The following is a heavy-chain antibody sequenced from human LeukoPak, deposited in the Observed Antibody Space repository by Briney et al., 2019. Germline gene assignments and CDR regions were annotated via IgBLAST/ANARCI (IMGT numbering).Heavy chain of an antibody. V-gene: IGHV4-34*01. Sequence: SETLSLTCAVYGGSFSGYYWSWIRQPPGKGLEWIGEINQSGSTNYNPSLKSRVTISVDTSKNQFSLKLSSVTAADTAVYYCARGVRTTVVTRRAFRWFDPWGQGTLVTVSS. CDR2: INQSGST. J-gene: IGHJ5*02. CDR3: ARGVRTTVVTRRAFRWFDP. CDR1: GGSFSGYY. D-gene: IGHD4-23*01.